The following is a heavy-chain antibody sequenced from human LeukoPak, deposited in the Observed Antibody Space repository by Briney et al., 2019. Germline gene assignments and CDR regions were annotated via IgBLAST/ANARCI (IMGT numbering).Heavy chain of an antibody. Sequence: PGGSLRLSCAASGFTFSSCAMSWVRQAPGKGLEWVSAISGSGGSTYYADSVKGRFTISRDNSKNTLYLQMNSLRAEDTAVYYCVRFSIAAAGTNGMDVWGQGTTVTVSS. J-gene: IGHJ6*02. CDR3: VRFSIAAAGTNGMDV. CDR2: ISGSGGST. D-gene: IGHD6-13*01. V-gene: IGHV3-23*01. CDR1: GFTFSSCA.